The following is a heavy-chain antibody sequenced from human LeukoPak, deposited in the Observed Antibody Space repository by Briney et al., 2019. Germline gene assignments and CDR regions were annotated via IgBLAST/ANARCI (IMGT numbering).Heavy chain of an antibody. CDR2: INHSAST. CDR3: ARGWYYYYYMDV. J-gene: IGHJ6*03. V-gene: IGHV4-34*01. Sequence: SXXXYYWXXVRQPPGKGLEGIGEINHSASTNYNPSLKSRVTISVDTSKNQFSLKLSSVTAADTAVYYCARGWYYYYYMDVWGKGTTVTVSS. CDR1: SXXXYY.